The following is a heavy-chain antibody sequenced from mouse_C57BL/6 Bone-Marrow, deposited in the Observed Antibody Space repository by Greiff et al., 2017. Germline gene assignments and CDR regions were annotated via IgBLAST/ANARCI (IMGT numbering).Heavy chain of an antibody. V-gene: IGHV1-81*01. D-gene: IGHD1-1*01. J-gene: IGHJ2*01. CDR2: IYPRSGNT. Sequence: VKVVESGAELARPGASVKLSCKASGYTFTSYGISWVKQRTGQGLEWIGEIYPRSGNTYYNEKFKGKATLTADKSSSTAYMELRSLTSEDSAVYFCAREGLITTVVADYWGQGTTLTVSS. CDR3: AREGLITTVVADY. CDR1: GYTFTSYG.